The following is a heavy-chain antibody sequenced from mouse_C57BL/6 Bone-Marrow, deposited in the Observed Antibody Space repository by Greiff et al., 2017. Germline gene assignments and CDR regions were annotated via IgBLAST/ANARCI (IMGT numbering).Heavy chain of an antibody. CDR1: GFTFSSYG. D-gene: IGHD1-1*01. CDR2: ISSGGSYT. J-gene: IGHJ2*01. Sequence: EVMLVESGGDLVKPGGPLKLSCAASGFTFSSYGMSWVRQTPDKRLEWVATISSGGSYTYYPDSVKGRFTISRDNAKNTLYLQMSSLKSEDTAMYYCARHAPSTVECDYWGQGTTLTVSS. CDR3: ARHAPSTVECDY. V-gene: IGHV5-6*01.